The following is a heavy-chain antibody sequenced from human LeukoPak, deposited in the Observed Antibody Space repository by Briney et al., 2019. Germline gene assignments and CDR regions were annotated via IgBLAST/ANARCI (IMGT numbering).Heavy chain of an antibody. Sequence: PGGSLRLSCAASGFTFSIYGMHWVRQAPGKGLEWVSAISGSGGSTYYADSVKGRFTISRDNSKNTLYLQMNSLRAEDTAVYYCARTRGREVGATTRGDYFDYWGQGTLVTVSS. CDR1: GFTFSIYG. D-gene: IGHD1-26*01. J-gene: IGHJ4*02. CDR2: ISGSGGST. CDR3: ARTRGREVGATTRGDYFDY. V-gene: IGHV3-23*01.